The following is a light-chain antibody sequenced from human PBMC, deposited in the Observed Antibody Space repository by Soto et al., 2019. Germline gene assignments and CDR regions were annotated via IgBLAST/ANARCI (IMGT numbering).Light chain of an antibody. CDR3: CSYAGSPYV. J-gene: IGLJ1*01. CDR2: DVS. CDR1: SSDVGEYDY. Sequence: QSLLTQPRSVSGSPGQSVTISCTGTSSDVGEYDYVSWYQQHPGKAPKLMIFDVSERPSGVPDRFSGSKTGNTASLTISGLQAEDEADYYCCSYAGSPYVFGTGTKVTVL. V-gene: IGLV2-11*01.